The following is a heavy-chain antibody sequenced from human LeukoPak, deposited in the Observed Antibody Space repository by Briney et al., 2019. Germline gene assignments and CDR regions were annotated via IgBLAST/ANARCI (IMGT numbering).Heavy chain of an antibody. J-gene: IGHJ4*02. Sequence: GGSLRLSCAASGFTVSNNRLSWVRQAPGKGLEWVANIKQDGSEKYYVDSVKGRFTISRDNAKNSLYLQMNSLRAEDTAVYYCASGGIQLWLASLWGQGTLVTVSS. CDR2: IKQDGSEK. V-gene: IGHV3-7*03. D-gene: IGHD5-18*01. CDR3: ASGGIQLWLASL. CDR1: GFTVSNNR.